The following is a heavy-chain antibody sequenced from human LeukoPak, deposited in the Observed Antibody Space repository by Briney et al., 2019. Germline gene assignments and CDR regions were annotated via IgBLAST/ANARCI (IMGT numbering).Heavy chain of an antibody. D-gene: IGHD3-16*01. V-gene: IGHV1-18*01. CDR3: ARDYDKLVTDWFDP. CDR2: ISAYNGNT. J-gene: IGHJ5*02. Sequence: ASVKVSCKASGYTFTSYGISGVRQAPGQGLEWMGWISAYNGNTNYAQKLQGRVTMTTDTSTSTAYMALRSLRSDDTAVYYCARDYDKLVTDWFDPWGQETLVTVSS. CDR1: GYTFTSYG.